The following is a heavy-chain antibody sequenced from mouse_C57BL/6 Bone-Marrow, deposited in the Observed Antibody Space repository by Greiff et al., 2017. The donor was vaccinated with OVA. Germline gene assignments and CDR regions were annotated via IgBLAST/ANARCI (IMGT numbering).Heavy chain of an antibody. D-gene: IGHD1-1*01. V-gene: IGHV14-4*01. CDR2: IDPENGDT. J-gene: IGHJ4*01. CDR3: TTTVVATGYYAMDY. CDR1: GFNIKDDY. Sequence: EVQLQQSGAELVRPGASVKLSCTASGFNIKDDYMHWVKQRPEQGLEWIGWIDPENGDTEYASKFQGKATITADISSNTAYLQLSSLTSEDTAVYYCTTTVVATGYYAMDYWGQGTSVTVSS.